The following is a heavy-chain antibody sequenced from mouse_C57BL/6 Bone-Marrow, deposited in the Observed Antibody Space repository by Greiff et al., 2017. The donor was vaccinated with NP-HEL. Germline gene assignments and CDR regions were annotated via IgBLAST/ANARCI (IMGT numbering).Heavy chain of an antibody. CDR1: GYTFTSYW. D-gene: IGHD2-4*01. CDR2: IYPGSGST. Sequence: VQLQQPGAELVKPGASVKMSCKASGYTFTSYWITWVKQRPGQGLEWIGDIYPGSGSTNYNEKFKSKATLTVDTSSSTAYMQLSSLTSEDSAVYYCASYYDYDLAWFAYWGQGTLVTVSA. CDR3: ASYYDYDLAWFAY. J-gene: IGHJ3*01. V-gene: IGHV1-55*01.